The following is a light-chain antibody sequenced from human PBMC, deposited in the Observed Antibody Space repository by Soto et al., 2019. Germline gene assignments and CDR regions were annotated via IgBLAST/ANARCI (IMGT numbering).Light chain of an antibody. CDR2: DAS. J-gene: IGKJ2*01. CDR3: QQRSNWPPNT. Sequence: EIVLTQSPATLSLSPGERATLSCRASQSVSSSLAWYQQKTGQAPRLLIYDASTRATGIPARFSGSGSGTDFTLTISSLEPEDVAVYYCQQRSNWPPNTFGQGTKLEIK. CDR1: QSVSSS. V-gene: IGKV3-11*01.